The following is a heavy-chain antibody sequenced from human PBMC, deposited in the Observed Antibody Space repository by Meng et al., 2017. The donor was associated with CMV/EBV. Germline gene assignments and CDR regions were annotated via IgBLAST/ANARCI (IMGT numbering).Heavy chain of an antibody. V-gene: IGHV4-34*01. CDR1: GGSFSGYY. CDR2: INHSGST. Sequence: SETLSLTCAVYGGSFSGYYWSWIRQPPGKGLEWIGEINHSGSTNYNPSLKSRVTISVDTSKNQFSLKLSSVTAADTAVYYCAGGESYYDFWSGSSNWFDPWGQGTLVTVSS. D-gene: IGHD3-3*01. J-gene: IGHJ5*02. CDR3: AGGESYYDFWSGSSNWFDP.